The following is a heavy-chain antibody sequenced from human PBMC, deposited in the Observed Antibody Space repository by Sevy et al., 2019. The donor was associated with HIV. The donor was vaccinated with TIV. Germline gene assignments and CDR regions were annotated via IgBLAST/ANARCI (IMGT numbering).Heavy chain of an antibody. CDR1: GFTFSSHA. Sequence: GGSLRLSCAASGFTFSSHAMHWVRQAPGKGLDWVAVISSDGNSQYSADSVKDRFTISRDNSKNTLYLHMDSLRVEDTAVAYCARDLISGSYSQSLDYWGQGTLVTVSS. CDR3: ARDLISGSYSQSLDY. V-gene: IGHV3-30*04. J-gene: IGHJ4*02. D-gene: IGHD1-26*01. CDR2: ISSDGNSQ.